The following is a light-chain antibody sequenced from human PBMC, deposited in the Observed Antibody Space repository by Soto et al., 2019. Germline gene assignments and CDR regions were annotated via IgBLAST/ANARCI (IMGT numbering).Light chain of an antibody. CDR2: DAS. CDR1: QSVDSTY. Sequence: IVLHQSQATLSFSPGGRATLSCRASQSVDSTYLAWYQQKPGQAPRLLIYDASRRATGIPDRFSGSGSGTDFTLTISRLEPEDFAVYYCQQYGSSSFSFGPGTKVDIK. J-gene: IGKJ3*01. CDR3: QQYGSSSFS. V-gene: IGKV3-20*01.